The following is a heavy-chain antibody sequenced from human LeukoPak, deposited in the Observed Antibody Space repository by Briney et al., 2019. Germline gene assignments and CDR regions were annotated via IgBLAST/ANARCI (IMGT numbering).Heavy chain of an antibody. V-gene: IGHV3-48*03. J-gene: IGHJ4*02. D-gene: IGHD6-19*01. CDR2: ISSSVSTI. CDR1: GFIFSSYE. CDR3: AREAYSSGWSIWDC. Sequence: PGGSLRLSCAASGFIFSSYEMNWVRQAPGKGLEWVSYISSSVSTIFYADSVKGRFTISRDNAKNSLYLQMNSLRVEDTAVYYCAREAYSSGWSIWDCWGQGTLVTVPS.